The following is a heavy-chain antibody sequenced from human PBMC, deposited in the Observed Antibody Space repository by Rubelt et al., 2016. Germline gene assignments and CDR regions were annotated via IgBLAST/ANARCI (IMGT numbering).Heavy chain of an antibody. Sequence: QVQLQQWGAGLLKPSETLSLTCAVYGGSFSGYYWSWIRQPPGKGLEWIGEIHHSGSTNYTPSLKCRVTISVDTSNNQFSLKLSSVTASDTAVYYCARGCYSYGYTFDYWGQGTLVTVSS. CDR1: GGSFSGYY. J-gene: IGHJ4*02. D-gene: IGHD5-18*01. CDR2: IHHSGST. V-gene: IGHV4-34*01. CDR3: ARGCYSYGYTFDY.